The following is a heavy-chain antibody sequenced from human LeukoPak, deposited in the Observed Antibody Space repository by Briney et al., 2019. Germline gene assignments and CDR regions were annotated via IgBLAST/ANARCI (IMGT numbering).Heavy chain of an antibody. CDR3: ARDPETQMDEYGDFLALDM. CDR2: INKDGSIT. V-gene: IGHV3-74*01. CDR1: GFTFRNYW. Sequence: GGSLRLSCVASGFTFRNYWMHWVRQVPGKGPEWVSRINKDGSITNFADSVKGRFTISRDNAKNTLYLQMNSLRAEDTAVYYCARDPETQMDEYGDFLALDMWGRGTMVTVSS. D-gene: IGHD4-17*01. J-gene: IGHJ3*02.